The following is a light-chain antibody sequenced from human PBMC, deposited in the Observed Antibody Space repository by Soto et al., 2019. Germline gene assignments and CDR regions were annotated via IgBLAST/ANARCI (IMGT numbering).Light chain of an antibody. J-gene: IGLJ1*01. CDR1: SSDVGTYNL. CDR3: CSFAAGNTYV. V-gene: IGLV2-23*01. CDR2: EGG. Sequence: QSVLTQPASVSGSPGQSIALSFTGTSSDVGTYNLVSWYQQHPGKAPKHLISEGGKRPSGVSDRFSGSKSGNTASLTISGLQAEDEADYYCCSFAAGNTYVFGTGTKLTVL.